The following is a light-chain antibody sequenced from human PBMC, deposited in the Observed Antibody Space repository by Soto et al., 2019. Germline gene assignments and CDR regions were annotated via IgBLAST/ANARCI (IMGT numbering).Light chain of an antibody. J-gene: IGKJ2*01. CDR3: QQYGGSPYT. CDR2: GAS. V-gene: IGKV3-20*01. Sequence: EIVLTQSPGTLSSSPRERATLSCRASQSIFNNYLAWYQQKPGQAPRLLVYGASFRATGVPDRFSGSGSGTDFTLTISRLQPEDFAVYYCQQYGGSPYTFGQGTRLEIK. CDR1: QSIFNNY.